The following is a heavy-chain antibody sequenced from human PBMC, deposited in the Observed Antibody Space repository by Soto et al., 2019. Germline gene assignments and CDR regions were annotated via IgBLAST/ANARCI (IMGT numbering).Heavy chain of an antibody. CDR1: GGSLSSGAYY. CDR2: IYYSGST. Sequence: SETLSLTCTVSGGSLSSGAYYWSWIRQHPGKGLEWIGYIYYSGSTYYNPSLESRVTLSVDTSTKQFSLKLSSVTAADTAVYYCARASNKRGYSYGPDYWGQGPLVTVSS. D-gene: IGHD5-18*01. V-gene: IGHV4-31*03. J-gene: IGHJ4*02. CDR3: ARASNKRGYSYGPDY.